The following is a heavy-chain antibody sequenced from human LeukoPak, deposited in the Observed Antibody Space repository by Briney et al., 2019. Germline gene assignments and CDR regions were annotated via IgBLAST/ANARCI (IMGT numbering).Heavy chain of an antibody. CDR2: ISSSSSYL. Sequence: PGGSLRLSCAASGFTFSSYAMSWVRQAPGKGLEWVSSISSSSSYLYYADSVKGRFTISRDNAKNSLYLQMNSLRAEDTAVYYCARDLEGIPTVTMADLYWGQGTLVTVSS. CDR1: GFTFSSYA. CDR3: ARDLEGIPTVTMADLY. V-gene: IGHV3-21*01. J-gene: IGHJ4*02. D-gene: IGHD4-17*01.